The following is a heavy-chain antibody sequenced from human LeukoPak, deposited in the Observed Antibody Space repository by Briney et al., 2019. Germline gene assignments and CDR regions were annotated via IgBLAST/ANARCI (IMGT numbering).Heavy chain of an antibody. CDR2: ISWNSGSI. CDR1: GFTFDDYA. D-gene: IGHD3-22*01. CDR3: ASVPYDSSGYLVTFDY. J-gene: IGHJ4*02. Sequence: PGGSLRLSCAASGFTFDDYAMHWVRQAPGKGLEWVSGISWNSGSIGYADSVKGRFTISRDNAKNSLYLQMNSLRAEDTAVYYCASVPYDSSGYLVTFDYWGQGTLVTVSS. V-gene: IGHV3-9*01.